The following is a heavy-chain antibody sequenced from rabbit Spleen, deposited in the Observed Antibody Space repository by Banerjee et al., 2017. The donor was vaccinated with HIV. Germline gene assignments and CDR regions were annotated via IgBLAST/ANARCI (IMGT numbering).Heavy chain of an antibody. D-gene: IGHD4-1*01. Sequence: QSLEESGGDLVKPGASLTLTCTASGFSFSSGYDACWVRQPPGKGLEWIACIYAGSTGSPYYASWADGRFTISKTSSTTVTLQMTSLTAADTATYFCARGGGGWGAIGRLDLWGPGTLVTVS. CDR2: IYAGSTGSP. J-gene: IGHJ3*01. V-gene: IGHV1S40*01. CDR1: GFSFSSGYD. CDR3: ARGGGGWGAIGRLDL.